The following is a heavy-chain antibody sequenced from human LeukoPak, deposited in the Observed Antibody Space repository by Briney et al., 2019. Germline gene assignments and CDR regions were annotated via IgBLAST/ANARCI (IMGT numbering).Heavy chain of an antibody. CDR1: GFTFTSYT. J-gene: IGHJ4*02. D-gene: IGHD4-17*01. V-gene: IGHV3-21*01. CDR3: AKTYGHFDD. CDR2: ITSSSSYI. Sequence: GGSLRLSCAASGFTFTSYTMNWVRQAPGKGLEWVSSITSSSSYIYYADSMKGRFTISRDNAKNSLYLQMTSLRVEDTAVYYCAKTYGHFDDWGQGTLVTVSS.